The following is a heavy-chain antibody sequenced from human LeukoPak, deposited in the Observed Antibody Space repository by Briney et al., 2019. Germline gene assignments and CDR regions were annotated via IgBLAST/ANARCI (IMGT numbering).Heavy chain of an antibody. J-gene: IGHJ4*02. V-gene: IGHV4-34*01. CDR1: GGSFSGYY. Sequence: SETLSLTCAVYGGSFSGYYWSWIRQPPGKGLEWIGEINHSGSTNYNPSLKSRVAISVDTPKNQFSLKLSSVTAADTAVYYCARANRRSLGNPEDYWGQGTLVTVSS. CDR3: ARANRRSLGNPEDY. D-gene: IGHD1-14*01. CDR2: INHSGST.